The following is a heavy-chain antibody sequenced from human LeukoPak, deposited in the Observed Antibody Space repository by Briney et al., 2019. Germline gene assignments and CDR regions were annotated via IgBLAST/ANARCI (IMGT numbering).Heavy chain of an antibody. D-gene: IGHD3-22*01. V-gene: IGHV3-23*01. CDR2: ITGSGGST. J-gene: IGHJ5*02. CDR1: GFTFSSYA. Sequence: GGSLRLSCAASGFTFSSYAMTWVRQAPGRGLEWVSTITGSGGSTYYADSVKGRFTMSRDNAENSLFLQMNSLGAEDTAVYYCAKGLYYYDSSGFPAWGQGTLVIVSS. CDR3: AKGLYYYDSSGFPA.